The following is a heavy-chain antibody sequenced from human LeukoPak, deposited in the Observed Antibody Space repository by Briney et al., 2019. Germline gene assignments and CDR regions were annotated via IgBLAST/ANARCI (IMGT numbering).Heavy chain of an antibody. D-gene: IGHD3-22*01. J-gene: IGHJ6*02. CDR2: IYSGGST. CDR1: GFTVSSNY. CDR3: ASLNDSSGYYYYYYYGMDV. Sequence: PGGSLRLSCAASGFTVSSNYMSWVRQAPGKGLEWVPVIYSGGSTYYADSVKGRFTISRDNSNNTLYLQMNSLRAEDTAVYYCASLNDSSGYYYYYYYGMDVWGQGTTVTVSS. V-gene: IGHV3-66*01.